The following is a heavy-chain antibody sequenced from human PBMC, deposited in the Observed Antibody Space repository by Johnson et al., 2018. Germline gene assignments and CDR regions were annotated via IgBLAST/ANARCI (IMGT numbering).Heavy chain of an antibody. Sequence: VQLVESGGGLVKPGGSLRLSCAASGFTFSSYSMNWVRQAPGKGLEWVSSISSSSSYIYYADSGKGRFTISRDNAKNSLYLQMNSLRAEDTAVYYCARERSSSWYRLFPEYFQHWGQGTLVTVSS. J-gene: IGHJ1*01. V-gene: IGHV3-21*01. CDR3: ARERSSSWYRLFPEYFQH. D-gene: IGHD6-13*01. CDR1: GFTFSSYS. CDR2: ISSSSSYI.